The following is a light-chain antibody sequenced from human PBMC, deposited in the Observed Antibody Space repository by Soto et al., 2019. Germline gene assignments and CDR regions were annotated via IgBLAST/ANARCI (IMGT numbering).Light chain of an antibody. CDR3: QQRSSWPLLT. V-gene: IGKV3D-20*02. CDR1: QSVSNNY. J-gene: IGKJ4*01. Sequence: EIVLTQSPCTLSLSPGERATLSCRASQSVSNNYLAWYQQKPGQAPRLLIYDASNRATGIPARFSGSGSGTDFTLTINRLEPEDFAVYYCQQRSSWPLLTFGGGTKVDI. CDR2: DAS.